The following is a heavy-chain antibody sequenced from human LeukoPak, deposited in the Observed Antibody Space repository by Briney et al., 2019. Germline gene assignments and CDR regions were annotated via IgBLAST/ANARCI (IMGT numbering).Heavy chain of an antibody. V-gene: IGHV3-30*02. D-gene: IGHD3-22*01. J-gene: IGHJ4*02. CDR1: GFTFSSYG. Sequence: AGGSLILSCAASGFTFSSYGMHWVRQAPGKGLEWVAFIRYDGSNKYYADSVKGRFTISRDNSKNTLYLQMNSLRAEDTAVYYCAKVNSGYYDGEYYFDYWGQGTLVTVSS. CDR2: IRYDGSNK. CDR3: AKVNSGYYDGEYYFDY.